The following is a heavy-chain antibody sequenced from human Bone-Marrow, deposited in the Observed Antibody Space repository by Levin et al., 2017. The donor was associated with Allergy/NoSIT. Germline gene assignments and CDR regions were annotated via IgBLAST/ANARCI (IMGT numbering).Heavy chain of an antibody. D-gene: IGHD2-15*01. Sequence: GSLRLSCAVYGGSFSGYYWSWIRQPPGKGLEWIGEINHSGSTNYNPSLKSRVTISVDTSKNQFSLKLSSVTAADTAVYYCARAGYCSGGSCNNWFDPWGQGTLVTVSS. CDR1: GGSFSGYY. V-gene: IGHV4-34*01. J-gene: IGHJ5*02. CDR2: INHSGST. CDR3: ARAGYCSGGSCNNWFDP.